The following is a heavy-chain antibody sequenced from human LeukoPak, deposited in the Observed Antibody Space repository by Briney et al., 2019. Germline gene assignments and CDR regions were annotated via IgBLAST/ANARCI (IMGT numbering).Heavy chain of an antibody. D-gene: IGHD1-20*01. CDR1: GGTFSRYA. CDR3: ARGLTGGRDY. Sequence: ASVKVSCKASGGTFSRYAISSVRQAPGQGLEWMGRIIPILGIANYAQNFQGRVTITADKSTSTAYMELSSLRSEDTAVYYCARGLTGGRDYWGQGTLVTVSS. V-gene: IGHV1-69*04. CDR2: IIPILGIA. J-gene: IGHJ4*02.